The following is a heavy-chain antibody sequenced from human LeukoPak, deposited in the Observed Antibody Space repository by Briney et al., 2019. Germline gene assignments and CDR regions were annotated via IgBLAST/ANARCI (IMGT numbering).Heavy chain of an antibody. V-gene: IGHV1-69*13. J-gene: IGHJ4*02. Sequence: ASVKVSCKASGGTFSSYAISWVRQAPGQGLEWMGGIIPIFGTANYAQKFQGRVTITADESTSTAYMELSSLRSEDTAVYYCARGGGYCTNGVCYGTYDYWGQGTLVTVSS. CDR2: IIPIFGTA. CDR1: GGTFSSYA. D-gene: IGHD2-8*01. CDR3: ARGGGYCTNGVCYGTYDY.